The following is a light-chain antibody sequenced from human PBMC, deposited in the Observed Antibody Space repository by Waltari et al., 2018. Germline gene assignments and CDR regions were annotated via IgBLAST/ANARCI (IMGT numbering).Light chain of an antibody. V-gene: IGLV3-19*01. Sequence: SSELTQDPAVSVALGQTVRITCQGDSLRTYYVSWFHQKSGQAPALVIYGKNNRPTGLPYRFSYSSSGSTASLTTIGAQAEDEADYYCHSRDSSGDVVIGGGTKLTVV. CDR2: GKN. J-gene: IGLJ2*01. CDR3: HSRDSSGDVV. CDR1: SLRTYY.